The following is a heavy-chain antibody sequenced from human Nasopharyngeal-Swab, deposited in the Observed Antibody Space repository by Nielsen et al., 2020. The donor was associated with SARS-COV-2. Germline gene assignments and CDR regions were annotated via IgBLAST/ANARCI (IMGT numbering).Heavy chain of an antibody. J-gene: IGHJ3*02. V-gene: IGHV3-23*01. D-gene: IGHD4-23*01. CDR2: ISGSGGST. CDR3: AKDHLQGGNYGDAFDI. Sequence: GESLKISCAASGFTFSSYAMSWVRQAPGKGLEWVSAISGSGGSTYYADSVKGRFTISRDNSKNTLYLQMNSLRAEDTAVYYCAKDHLQGGNYGDAFDIWGQETMVTVSS. CDR1: GFTFSSYA.